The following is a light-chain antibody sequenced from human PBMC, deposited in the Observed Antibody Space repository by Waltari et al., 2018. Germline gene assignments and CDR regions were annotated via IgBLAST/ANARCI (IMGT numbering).Light chain of an antibody. V-gene: IGKV3-20*01. CDR3: QQYGGSPRYT. CDR2: GAS. J-gene: IGKJ2*01. CDR1: QSVSSSY. Sequence: EIVLTQSPGTLSLSPGERATLSCRASQSVSSSYLTWYQQKPGQAPRLLIYGASSRATGIPDRFSGSWSGTDFTLTISRLEPEDFAVYYCQQYGGSPRYTFGQGTKLEIK.